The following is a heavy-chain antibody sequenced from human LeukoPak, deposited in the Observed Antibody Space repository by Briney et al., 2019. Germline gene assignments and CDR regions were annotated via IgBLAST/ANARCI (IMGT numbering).Heavy chain of an antibody. CDR2: IYSGGST. CDR3: ARAYQLLFFDY. V-gene: IGHV3-53*01. D-gene: IGHD2-2*01. Sequence: GGSLRLYCAASGFTVSSNYMSWVRQAPGKGLEWVSVIYSGGSTYYADSVKGRFTISRDNSKNTLYLQMNSLRAEDTAVYYCARAYQLLFFDYWGQGTLVTFSS. J-gene: IGHJ4*02. CDR1: GFTVSSNY.